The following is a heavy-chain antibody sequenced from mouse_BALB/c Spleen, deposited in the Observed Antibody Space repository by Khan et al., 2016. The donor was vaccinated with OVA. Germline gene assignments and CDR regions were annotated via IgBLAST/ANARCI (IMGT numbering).Heavy chain of an antibody. J-gene: IGHJ2*02. CDR1: GYTFTSYW. D-gene: IGHD3-1*01. V-gene: IGHV1-87*01. CDR2: IYPGDGDT. CDR3: ARSGGRDYFDY. Sequence: VQLQQSGAELARPGASVKLSCRTSGYTFTSYWMQWVKQRPRQGLEWIGAIYPGDGDTRYTQKFRGKATLTADASSSTAYIQLNNLASEDSAVYCCARSGGRDYFDYWGQGTSLTVSS.